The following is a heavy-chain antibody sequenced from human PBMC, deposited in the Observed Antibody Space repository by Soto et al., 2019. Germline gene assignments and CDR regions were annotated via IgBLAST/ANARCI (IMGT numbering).Heavy chain of an antibody. Sequence: GVLRLSCAASGFTFSSYSMNWVRQAPGKGLEWVSSISSSSSYIYYADSVKGRFTISRGNAKNSLYLQMNSLRAEDTAVYYCARALVLRFLEWPEFDYWGQGTLVTVSS. V-gene: IGHV3-21*01. CDR2: ISSSSSYI. D-gene: IGHD3-3*01. CDR3: ARALVLRFLEWPEFDY. CDR1: GFTFSSYS. J-gene: IGHJ4*02.